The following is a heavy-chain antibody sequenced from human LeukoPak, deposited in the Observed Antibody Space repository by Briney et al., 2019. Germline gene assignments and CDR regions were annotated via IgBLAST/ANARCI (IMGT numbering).Heavy chain of an antibody. CDR3: ARHRPPKTYSSGWFPDY. Sequence: GESVKISCKGSGYSFTSYWIGWVRQMPGKSLEWMGIIYPGDSDTRYSPSFQGQVTISADKSISTAYLQWSSLKASDTAMYYCARHRPPKTYSSGWFPDYWGQGTLVTVSS. J-gene: IGHJ4*02. V-gene: IGHV5-51*01. CDR1: GYSFTSYW. CDR2: IYPGDSDT. D-gene: IGHD6-19*01.